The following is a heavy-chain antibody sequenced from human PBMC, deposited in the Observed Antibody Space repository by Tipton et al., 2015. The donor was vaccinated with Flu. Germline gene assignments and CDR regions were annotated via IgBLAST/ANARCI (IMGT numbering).Heavy chain of an antibody. CDR3: ARDRGDGYNDDAFDI. Sequence: TLSLTCTVSGDSISPSYWTWIRQPPGKGLEWIGHIYYRGSTNYNPSRKSRVTISEDTPKNQFSLKLSSVTAADTAVYYCARDRGDGYNDDAFDIWGQGTMVTVSS. CDR2: IYYRGST. CDR1: GDSISPSY. D-gene: IGHD5-24*01. V-gene: IGHV4-59*01. J-gene: IGHJ3*02.